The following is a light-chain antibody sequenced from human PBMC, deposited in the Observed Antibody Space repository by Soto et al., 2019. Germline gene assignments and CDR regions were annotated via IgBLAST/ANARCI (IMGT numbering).Light chain of an antibody. CDR2: DAS. Sequence: EIVLTQSPATLSLSPGERATLSCRASQSVSSYLGWYQQKPGQAPRLLIYDASNRATGIPARFSGSWSGTVLSLTISSLEPGACAVYYCEQRSNWPRTFGQVTKVEMK. J-gene: IGKJ1*01. CDR3: EQRSNWPRT. CDR1: QSVSSY. V-gene: IGKV3-11*01.